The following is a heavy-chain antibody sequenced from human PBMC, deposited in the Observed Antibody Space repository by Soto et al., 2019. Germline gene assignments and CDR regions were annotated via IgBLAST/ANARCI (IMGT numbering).Heavy chain of an antibody. D-gene: IGHD3-10*01. V-gene: IGHV3-74*01. CDR3: ARDRGNPDSFDI. CDR1: GFPFGPFW. J-gene: IGHJ3*02. CDR2: IHGDGYTT. Sequence: EVQLVESGGALVQPGESLRLSCAASGFPFGPFWMHWVRQAPGKGLEWVSHIHGDGYTTIYADSVKGRFTISRDNAKNTLYLQMNSLRAEDTAVYYCARDRGNPDSFDIWGQGTMVTVSS.